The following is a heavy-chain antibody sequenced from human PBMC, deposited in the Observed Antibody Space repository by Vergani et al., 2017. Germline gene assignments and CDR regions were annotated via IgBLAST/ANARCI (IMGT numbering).Heavy chain of an antibody. D-gene: IGHD6-6*01. CDR3: ARGTRFAYSSSWLDY. J-gene: IGHJ4*02. CDR1: GGSFSGYY. Sequence: QVQLQQWGAGLLKPSETLSLTCAVYGGSFSGYYWSWIRQPPGKGLEWSGEINHSGSTNYNPSLKSRVTISVDTSKNQFSLKLSSVTAADTAVYYCARGTRFAYSSSWLDYWGQGTLVTVSS. CDR2: INHSGST. V-gene: IGHV4-34*01.